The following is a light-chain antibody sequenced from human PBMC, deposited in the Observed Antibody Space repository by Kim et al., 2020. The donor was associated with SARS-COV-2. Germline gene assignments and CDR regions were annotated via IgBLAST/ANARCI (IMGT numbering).Light chain of an antibody. J-gene: IGKJ1*01. CDR2: GAS. CDR1: EIVNSNF. Sequence: PAVRDSLACTVSEIVNSNFLGWYQQKPGQTARLLMYGASSTATGIPDRFSGGGSGTDFNITISRLEPEDFAVNHCQQYGYTPTWTFGQGTKVDIK. V-gene: IGKV3-20*01. CDR3: QQYGYTPTWT.